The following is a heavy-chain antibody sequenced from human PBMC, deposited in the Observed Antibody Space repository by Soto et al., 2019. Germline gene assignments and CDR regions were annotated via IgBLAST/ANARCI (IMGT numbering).Heavy chain of an antibody. Sequence: QVQLVQSGAEVKKPGSSVKVSCKASGGTFSNYPISWVRQAPGQGLEWMGGIIPIFGTVNYDQKFQGRVTMTADESTSTAYMERSSLRSEDTAVYYCARGNHRWLQWWYFDLWGRGTLVTVSS. CDR2: IIPIFGTV. CDR1: GGTFSNYP. CDR3: ARGNHRWLQWWYFDL. V-gene: IGHV1-69*12. J-gene: IGHJ2*01. D-gene: IGHD5-12*01.